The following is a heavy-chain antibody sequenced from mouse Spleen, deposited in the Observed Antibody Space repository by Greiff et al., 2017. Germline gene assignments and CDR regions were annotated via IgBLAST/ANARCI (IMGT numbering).Heavy chain of an antibody. D-gene: IGHD1-1*01. CDR1: GFSLTSYG. CDR3: AKNSDYGSSYGYFDV. CDR2: IWRGGST. J-gene: IGHJ1*01. V-gene: IGHV2-5*01. Sequence: QVQLQQSGPGLVQPSQSLSITCTVSGFSLTSYGVHWVRQSPGKGLEWLGVIWRGGSTDYNAAFMSRLSITKDNSKSQVFFKMNSLQADDTAIYXCAKNSDYGSSYGYFDVWGAGTTVTVSS.